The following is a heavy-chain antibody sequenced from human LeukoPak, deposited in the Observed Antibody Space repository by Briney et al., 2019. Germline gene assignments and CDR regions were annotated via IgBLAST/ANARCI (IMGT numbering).Heavy chain of an antibody. D-gene: IGHD2-2*01. CDR1: GFTFGDYA. J-gene: IGHJ5*02. CDR3: TRDQGSGYCSSTSCYESWFDL. Sequence: PGRSLRLSCTASGFTFGDYAMSWFRQAPGKGLEWVGFIRSKAYGGTTEYAASVKGRFTISRDDSKSIAYLQMNSLKTEDTAVYYCTRDQGSGYCSSTSCYESWFDLWGQGTLVTVSS. V-gene: IGHV3-49*03. CDR2: IRSKAYGGTT.